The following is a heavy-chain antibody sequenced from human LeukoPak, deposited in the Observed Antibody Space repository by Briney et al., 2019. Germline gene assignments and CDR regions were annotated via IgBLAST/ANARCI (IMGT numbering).Heavy chain of an antibody. J-gene: IGHJ4*02. D-gene: IGHD6-13*01. CDR1: GYTFTSYD. CDR2: ISAYDGRT. V-gene: IGHV1-18*01. CDR3: ARGGSNWYNADY. Sequence: ASVKVSCKASGYTFTSYDINWVRQAPGQGLEYMGWISAYDGRTDYAQNIQGRVTMTTDTSTTTGYMELRGLRSDDTAMYYCARGGSNWYNADYWGQGTLVTVSS.